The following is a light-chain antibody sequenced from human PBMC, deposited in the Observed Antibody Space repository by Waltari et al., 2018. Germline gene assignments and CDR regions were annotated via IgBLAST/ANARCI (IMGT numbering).Light chain of an antibody. J-gene: IGLJ2*01. CDR1: SSDIGDYDY. CDR3: SSYTNRILV. CDR2: DVT. V-gene: IGLV2-14*03. Sequence: QSALTQTASVSGSPGQSITIPCTGSSSDIGDYDYFSWYQQHPGEAPKLIIYDVTHRPSGISNRFFGSKSGSAASLTISGLQAEDEADYYCSSYTNRILVFGGGTKLTVL.